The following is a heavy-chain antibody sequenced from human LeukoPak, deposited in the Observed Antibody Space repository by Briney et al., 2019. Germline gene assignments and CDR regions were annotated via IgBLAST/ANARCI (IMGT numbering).Heavy chain of an antibody. V-gene: IGHV4-59*01. CDR2: IYYSGST. CDR3: ARDTIVGCWFDP. D-gene: IGHD1-26*01. Sequence: PSETLSLTCTVSGGSISSYYWSWIRQPPGKGLEWIGYIYYSGSTNYNPSLKSRVTISVDTSKNQFSLKLSSVTAADTAVYYCARDTIVGCWFDPWGQGTLVTVSS. J-gene: IGHJ5*02. CDR1: GGSISSYY.